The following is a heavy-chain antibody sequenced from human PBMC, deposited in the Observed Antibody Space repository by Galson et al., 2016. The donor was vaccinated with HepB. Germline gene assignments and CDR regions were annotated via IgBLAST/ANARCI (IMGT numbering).Heavy chain of an antibody. J-gene: IGHJ4*02. CDR3: ALIRYTGFDY. V-gene: IGHV3-15*07. CDR1: GFAVGNAW. D-gene: IGHD1-1*01. Sequence: SLRLSCAASGFAVGNAWMSWVRQAPGKGPEWVGRIKAENAGGTIDYAAPVKGRFTISRDDSKNMMYLEMNSLKNEDTGVYYCALIRYTGFDYWGQGTLVTVSS. CDR2: IKAENAGGTI.